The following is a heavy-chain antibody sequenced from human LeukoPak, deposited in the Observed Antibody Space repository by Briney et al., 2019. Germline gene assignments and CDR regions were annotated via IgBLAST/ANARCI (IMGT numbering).Heavy chain of an antibody. CDR3: ARGAGLEPFDY. J-gene: IGHJ4*02. D-gene: IGHD1-1*01. CDR2: IKQDGSEK. V-gene: IGHV3-7*01. CDR1: GFTFSSYW. Sequence: GGSLRLSCAASGFTFSSYWMSWVRQAPGKGLEWVADIKQDGSEKYYVDSVKGRFTISRDNAKNSLYLQMNSLRAEDTAVYYCARGAGLEPFDYWGQGTLVTVSS.